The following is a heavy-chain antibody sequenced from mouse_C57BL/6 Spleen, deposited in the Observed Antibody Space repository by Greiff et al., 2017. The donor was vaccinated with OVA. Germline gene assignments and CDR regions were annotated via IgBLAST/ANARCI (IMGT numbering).Heavy chain of an antibody. Sequence: QVQLQQPGTELVKPGASVKLSCKASGYTFTSYWMHWVKQRPGQGLEWLGNINTSNGGTNYNEQFTSKATLNVDKSSSTAYLQLSSLSSVDAAVYYCARVYFDVWGTGTTVTVSS. J-gene: IGHJ1*03. V-gene: IGHV1-53*01. CDR1: GYTFTSYW. CDR3: ARVYFDV. CDR2: INTSNGGT.